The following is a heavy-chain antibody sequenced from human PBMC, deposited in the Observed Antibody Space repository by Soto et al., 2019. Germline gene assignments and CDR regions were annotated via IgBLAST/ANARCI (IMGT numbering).Heavy chain of an antibody. CDR2: IYHSGST. CDR1: GGSISSSNW. CDR3: ARQPSTNSSSWLFDY. Sequence: SETLSLTCAVSGGSISSSNWWSFFRQPPGKGLEWIGEIYHSGSTNYNPSLKSRVTISVDKSKNQFSLKLSSVTAADTAVYYCARQPSTNSSSWLFDYWGQGTLVTVSS. V-gene: IGHV4-4*02. D-gene: IGHD6-13*01. J-gene: IGHJ4*02.